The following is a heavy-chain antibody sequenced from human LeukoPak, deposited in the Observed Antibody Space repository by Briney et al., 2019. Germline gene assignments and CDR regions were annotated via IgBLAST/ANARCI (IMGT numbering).Heavy chain of an antibody. D-gene: IGHD6-13*01. CDR2: IIPIFGTA. CDR3: AREGIAAAGRRTLDC. Sequence: SVKVPCKASGGTFSSYAISWVRQAPGQGLEWMGRIIPIFGTANYAQKFQGRVTITTDESTSTAYMELSSLRSEDTAVYYCAREGIAAAGRRTLDCWGQGTLVTVSS. J-gene: IGHJ4*02. V-gene: IGHV1-69*05. CDR1: GGTFSSYA.